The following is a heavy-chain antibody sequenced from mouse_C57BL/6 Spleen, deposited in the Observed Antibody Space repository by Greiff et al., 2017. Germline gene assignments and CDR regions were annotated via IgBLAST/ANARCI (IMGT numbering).Heavy chain of an antibody. D-gene: IGHD4-1*01. CDR1: GYTFTSYW. V-gene: IGHV1-61*01. CDR2: IYPSDSET. J-gene: IGHJ1*03. Sequence: QVHVKQPGAELVRPGSSVKLSCKASGYTFTSYWMDWVKQRPGQGLEWIGNIYPSDSETHYNQKFKDKATLTVDKSSSTAYMQLRSLTSEDSAVYYCARTGTEYFDVWGTGTTVTVSS. CDR3: ARTGTEYFDV.